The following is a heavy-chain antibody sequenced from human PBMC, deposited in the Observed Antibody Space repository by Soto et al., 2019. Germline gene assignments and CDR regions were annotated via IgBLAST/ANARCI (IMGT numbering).Heavy chain of an antibody. D-gene: IGHD1-1*01. V-gene: IGHV4-59*08. CDR2: IYYSGST. CDR1: GGSISSYY. Sequence: QVQLQESGPGLVRPSETLSLTCTVSGGSISSYYWGWIRQPPGKGLEWIGYIYYSGSTNYNPSLSTRATMPADTSKNQSPMKLSSVTAADTAVYYCARRYGYSFDYWGQGTLVTVSS. J-gene: IGHJ4*02. CDR3: ARRYGYSFDY.